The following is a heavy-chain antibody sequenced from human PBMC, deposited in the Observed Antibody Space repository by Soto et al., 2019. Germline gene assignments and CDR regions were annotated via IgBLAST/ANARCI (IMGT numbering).Heavy chain of an antibody. CDR3: AIGVVVVAAAMFRYFDL. CDR2: ISTNTGNT. V-gene: IGHV1-18*01. CDR1: GYTFTGYG. Sequence: QVQLVQSGTEVKKPGASVKVSCRASGYTFTGYGISWVRQAPGQGLEWMGWISTNTGNTKYAQKLQGRVTMTKDTSTNSVFMELRSLRSDDTAVYYCAIGVVVVAAAMFRYFDLWGRGTLVTVSS. D-gene: IGHD2-2*01. J-gene: IGHJ2*01.